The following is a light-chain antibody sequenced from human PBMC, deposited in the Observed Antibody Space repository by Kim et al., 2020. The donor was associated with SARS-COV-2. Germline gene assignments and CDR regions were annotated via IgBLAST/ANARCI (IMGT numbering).Light chain of an antibody. CDR1: SSNIGRNN. J-gene: IGLJ3*02. CDR2: YDN. V-gene: IGLV1-44*01. Sequence: GQRFTISCSGSSSNIGRNNVNWYQQLPGTAPKLLIYYDNQRPSGVPDRFSGSKSGTSASLAISGLQSEDEADYYCAAWDDGLRGRMFGGGTQLTVL. CDR3: AAWDDGLRGRM.